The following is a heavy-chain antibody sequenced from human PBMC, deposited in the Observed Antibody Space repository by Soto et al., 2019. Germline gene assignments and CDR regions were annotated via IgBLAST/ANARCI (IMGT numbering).Heavy chain of an antibody. CDR2: IIPIFGTA. Sequence: QVQLVQSGAEVKKPGSSVKVSCKASGGTFSSYAISWVRQAPGQGLEWMGGIIPIFGTANYAQKFQGRVTITADESTSTAYVELSSLRSEDTAVYYCASYCSGRSCYPTAGYFDYWGQGTQVSVSS. V-gene: IGHV1-69*01. D-gene: IGHD2-15*01. CDR3: ASYCSGRSCYPTAGYFDY. J-gene: IGHJ4*02. CDR1: GGTFSSYA.